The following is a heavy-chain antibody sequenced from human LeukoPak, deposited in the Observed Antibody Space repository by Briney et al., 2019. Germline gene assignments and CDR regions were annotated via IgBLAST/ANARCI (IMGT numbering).Heavy chain of an antibody. Sequence: GGSLRLSCAASGFTFSSYGMHWVCQAPGKGLEWVAVIWYDGSNKYYADSVKGRFTISRDNSKNTLYLQMNSLRAEDTAVYYCARSLAEDFFDYWGQGTLVTVSS. CDR2: IWYDGSNK. CDR1: GFTFSSYG. D-gene: IGHD3-16*02. V-gene: IGHV3-33*01. J-gene: IGHJ4*02. CDR3: ARSLAEDFFDY.